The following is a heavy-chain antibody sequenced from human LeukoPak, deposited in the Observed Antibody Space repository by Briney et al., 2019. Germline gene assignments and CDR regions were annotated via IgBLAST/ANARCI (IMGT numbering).Heavy chain of an antibody. CDR3: AKVPNSRQYYYYYYMDV. J-gene: IGHJ6*03. V-gene: IGHV3-30*02. D-gene: IGHD4-23*01. CDR1: GFTFSSYG. Sequence: PGGSLRLSCAASGFTFSSYGMHWVRQAPGKGLEWVAFIRYDGSNKYYADSVKGRFTISRDNSKNTLYLQMNSLRAEDTAVYYCAKVPNSRQYYYYYYMDVWGKGTTVTVSS. CDR2: IRYDGSNK.